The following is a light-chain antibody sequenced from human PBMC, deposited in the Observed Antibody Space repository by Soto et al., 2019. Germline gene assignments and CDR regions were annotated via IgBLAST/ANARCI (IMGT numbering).Light chain of an antibody. CDR2: YDS. CDR1: NIGSKS. Sequence: SYELTQPPSVSVAPGKTARITCGGNNIGSKSVHWYQQKPGQAPVLVIYYDSDRPSGIPERFSGSNSGNTATLTISRVEAEDEADYYCQVWDSSSDHVVVGGGTKLTVL. J-gene: IGLJ2*01. CDR3: QVWDSSSDHVV. V-gene: IGLV3-21*04.